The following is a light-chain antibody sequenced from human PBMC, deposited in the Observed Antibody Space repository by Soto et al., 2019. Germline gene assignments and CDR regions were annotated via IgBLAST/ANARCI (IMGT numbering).Light chain of an antibody. J-gene: IGKJ1*01. CDR1: QSINTW. V-gene: IGKV1-5*03. Sequence: DIQMTQSPSTLSASVGDRVTITCRAIQSINTWLAWYQQKPGIAPKLLIYQASSLKSGVPSRFSGSGSGTEFTLTISSLQPDDFATYYCQQYNSYRTFGQGTKVEIK. CDR2: QAS. CDR3: QQYNSYRT.